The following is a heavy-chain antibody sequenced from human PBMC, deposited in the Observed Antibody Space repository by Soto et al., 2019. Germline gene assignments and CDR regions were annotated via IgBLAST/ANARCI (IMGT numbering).Heavy chain of an antibody. CDR2: IYWDDDE. Sequence: QITLKESGPTLVKPTQTLTLTCSFSGFSLTTDGVGVGWVRQPPGEALEWLALIYWDDDERYSPSLNTRLTITKDPSKNQVVLIMTNMAPVDTATYYCAHSRNLITEDAQVGDFDYWGQGTLVTVSS. CDR3: AHSRNLITEDAQVGDFDY. J-gene: IGHJ4*02. CDR1: GFSLTTDGVG. V-gene: IGHV2-5*02. D-gene: IGHD3-10*01.